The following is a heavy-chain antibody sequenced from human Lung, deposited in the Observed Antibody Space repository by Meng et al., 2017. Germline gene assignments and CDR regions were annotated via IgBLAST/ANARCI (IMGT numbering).Heavy chain of an antibody. CDR3: ARDISGPVGYFDY. CDR2: ISSSGNTI. V-gene: IGHV3-11*01. D-gene: IGHD1-20*01. Sequence: QAQPVESGGGSVKPGGSLRFSCAASGFTFSDYYMSSIRQAPGEGLGWVSYISSSGNTIYYADSVKGRFTISRDNAKNSLYLQMNSLRAEDTAVYYCARDISGPVGYFDYWGQGTLVTVSS. CDR1: GFTFSDYY. J-gene: IGHJ4*02.